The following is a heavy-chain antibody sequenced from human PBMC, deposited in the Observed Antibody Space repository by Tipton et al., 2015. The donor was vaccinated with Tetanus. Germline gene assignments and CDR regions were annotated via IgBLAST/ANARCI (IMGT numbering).Heavy chain of an antibody. CDR1: GFTFSSYG. V-gene: IGHV3-30*18. J-gene: IGHJ4*02. D-gene: IGHD6-13*01. Sequence: SLRLSCAASGFTFSSYGMHWVRQAPGKGLEWVAVISYDGSNKYYADSVKGRFTISRDNSKNTLYLQMNSLRAEDTAVYYCAKDDLGGGSSWYVEVSNYFDYWGQGTLVTVSS. CDR2: ISYDGSNK. CDR3: AKDDLGGGSSWYVEVSNYFDY.